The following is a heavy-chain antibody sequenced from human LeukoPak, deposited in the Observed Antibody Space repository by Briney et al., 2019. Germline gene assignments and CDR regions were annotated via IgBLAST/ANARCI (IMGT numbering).Heavy chain of an antibody. CDR2: ILPAFGTS. CDR1: GGTYNNYA. D-gene: IGHD3-10*01. Sequence: ASVKVSCKASGGTYNNYAITWVRQAPGQGLEWVGGILPAFGTSNYAQRFQGRVTITADESTGTTYMELSSLKSEDTAVYYCARDHRGFYYGSGNYYYLDVWGKGTTVTVSS. J-gene: IGHJ6*03. CDR3: ARDHRGFYYGSGNYYYLDV. V-gene: IGHV1-69*13.